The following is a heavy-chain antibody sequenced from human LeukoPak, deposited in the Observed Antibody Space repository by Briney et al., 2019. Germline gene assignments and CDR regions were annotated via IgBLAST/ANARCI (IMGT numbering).Heavy chain of an antibody. V-gene: IGHV1-69*13. CDR1: GGTFSSYA. CDR2: IIPIFGTA. D-gene: IGHD2-15*01. Sequence: GASVKVSCKASGGTFSSYAISWVRQAPGQGLEWMRGIIPIFGTANYAQKFQGRVTITADESMSTAYMELSSLRSEDTAVYYCARPRRFSLLDAFDIWGQGTMVTVSS. CDR3: ARPRRFSLLDAFDI. J-gene: IGHJ3*02.